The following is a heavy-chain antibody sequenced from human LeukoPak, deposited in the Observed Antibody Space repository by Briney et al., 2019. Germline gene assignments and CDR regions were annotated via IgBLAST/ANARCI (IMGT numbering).Heavy chain of an antibody. J-gene: IGHJ6*03. Sequence: GGSLRLSCAASGFILSSYSMNWVRQAPGKGLEWVSSISSSSRYIYYADSVKGRFTISRDNAKNSLYLQMNSLRAEDTAVYYCARLVRFLGDMDVWGKGTTVTVSS. V-gene: IGHV3-21*01. CDR1: GFILSSYS. CDR3: ARLVRFLGDMDV. D-gene: IGHD3-3*01. CDR2: ISSSSRYI.